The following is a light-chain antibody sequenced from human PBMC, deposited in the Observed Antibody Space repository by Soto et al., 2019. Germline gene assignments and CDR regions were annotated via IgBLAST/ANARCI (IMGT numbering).Light chain of an antibody. CDR2: EVS. V-gene: IGLV2-14*01. Sequence: QSVLTQPASVSGSPGQSITISCTGTSSDVGNYKYVSWYQQHPGKAPKLMIYEVSNRPSGVSNRFSGSKSGNTASLTISGLQAEDETDYYCGSYTGSIYVFGTGTKV. CDR1: SSDVGNYKY. CDR3: GSYTGSIYV. J-gene: IGLJ1*01.